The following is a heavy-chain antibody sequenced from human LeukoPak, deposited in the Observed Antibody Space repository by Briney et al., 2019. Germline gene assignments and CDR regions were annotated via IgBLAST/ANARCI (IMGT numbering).Heavy chain of an antibody. CDR3: ARALKYYDFWSGYQLMGSDWFDP. CDR1: GASFSGYY. J-gene: IGHJ5*02. Sequence: SETLSLTCAVYGASFSGYYWSWIRQPPGKGLEWIGEINHSGSTNYNPSLKSRVTISVDTSKNQFSLKLSSVTAADTAVYYCARALKYYDFWSGYQLMGSDWFDPWGQGTLVTVSS. CDR2: INHSGST. D-gene: IGHD3-3*01. V-gene: IGHV4-34*01.